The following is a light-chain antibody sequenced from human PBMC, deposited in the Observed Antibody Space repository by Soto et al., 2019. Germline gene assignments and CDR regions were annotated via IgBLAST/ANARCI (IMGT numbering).Light chain of an antibody. CDR2: EVS. CDR1: SSDVGGYNY. V-gene: IGLV2-14*01. CDR3: SSSTTSTTHWV. Sequence: QSALTQPASVSGSPGQSITISCTGTSSDVGGYNYVSWYQQHPGKAPKLMIYEVSNRPSGVSNRFSGSKSGNTASLTISGLQADDEAAYYCSSSTTSTTHWVFGGGTKLTVL. J-gene: IGLJ3*02.